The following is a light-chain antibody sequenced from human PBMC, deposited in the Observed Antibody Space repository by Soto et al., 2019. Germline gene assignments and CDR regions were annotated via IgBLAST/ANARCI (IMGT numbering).Light chain of an antibody. Sequence: IQMTQSPSSLSASVGDRVTISCPASQGIGNALGWYQQKPGKAPKLLIYKASSLESGVPSRFSGSGSGTEFTLTISSLQPDDFATYYCQQYNSYSKTFGQGTKVDIK. CDR1: QGIGNA. CDR2: KAS. V-gene: IGKV1-5*03. J-gene: IGKJ1*01. CDR3: QQYNSYSKT.